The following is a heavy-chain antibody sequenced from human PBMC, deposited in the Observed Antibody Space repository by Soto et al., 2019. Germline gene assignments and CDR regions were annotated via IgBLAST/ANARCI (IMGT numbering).Heavy chain of an antibody. D-gene: IGHD2-15*01. V-gene: IGHV1-69*01. CDR3: ARDRFCSGGSCYSLGWFDP. CDR1: GGTFSSYA. CDR2: IIPIFGTA. Sequence: QVQLVQSGSEVKKPGSSVNVSCKASGGTFSSYAISWVRQAPGQGLEWMGGIIPIFGTANYAQKFQGRVTITADESPSTAYMELSSLRSEDTAVYYCARDRFCSGGSCYSLGWFDPWGQGTLVTVSS. J-gene: IGHJ5*02.